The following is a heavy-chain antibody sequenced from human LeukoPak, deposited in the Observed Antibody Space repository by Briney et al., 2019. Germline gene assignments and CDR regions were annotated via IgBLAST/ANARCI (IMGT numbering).Heavy chain of an antibody. J-gene: IGHJ6*03. CDR2: ISWNSGSI. Sequence: SGGSLRLSCAASGFTFDDYAMHWVRQAPGKGLEWVSGISWNSGSIGYADSVKGRFTISRDNAKNSLYLQMNSLRAEDMALYYCEKARSSTYYSYMEVWAKGPRSPSP. D-gene: IGHD6-6*01. V-gene: IGHV3-9*03. CDR3: EKARSSTYYSYMEV. CDR1: GFTFDDYA.